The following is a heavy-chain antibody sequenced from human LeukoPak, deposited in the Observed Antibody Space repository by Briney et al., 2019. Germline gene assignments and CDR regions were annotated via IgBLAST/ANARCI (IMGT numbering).Heavy chain of an antibody. Sequence: GSLRLSCAASGFTFSDYYMSWIRQPPGKGLEWIGSIYYSGSTYYNPSLKSRVTISVDTSKNQFSLKLSSVTAADTAVYYCARMEEYYDILTGYYEWYYFDYWGQGTLVTVSS. CDR3: ARMEEYYDILTGYYEWYYFDY. V-gene: IGHV4-38-2*01. CDR1: GFTFSDYY. CDR2: IYYSGST. J-gene: IGHJ4*02. D-gene: IGHD3-9*01.